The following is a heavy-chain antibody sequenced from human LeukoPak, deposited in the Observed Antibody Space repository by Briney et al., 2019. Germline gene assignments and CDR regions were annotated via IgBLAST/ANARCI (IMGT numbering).Heavy chain of an antibody. V-gene: IGHV4-38-2*02. CDR1: GYSTSSGYY. D-gene: IGHD3-3*01. CDR3: ARDVTIFGVAPPYYFDY. CDR2: IYHSGST. Sequence: PSETLSLTCTVSGYSTSSGYYWGWIRQPPGKGLEWIGSIYHSGSTYYNPSLKSRVTISVDTSKNQFSLKLSSVTAADTAVYYCARDVTIFGVAPPYYFDYWGQGTLVTVSS. J-gene: IGHJ4*02.